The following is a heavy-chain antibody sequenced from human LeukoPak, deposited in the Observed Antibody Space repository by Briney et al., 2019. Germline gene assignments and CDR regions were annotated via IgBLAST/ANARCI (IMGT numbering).Heavy chain of an antibody. CDR1: GGTFSSYA. Sequence: WETLSLTCTASGGTFSSYAWSWIRQPPGKGLEWVSYIYYSGSTKYNPYSKTRGFTFSGEYSKHFFLMQMTMPAAETTAVYYSGSTNYNPSIKTRVTISVDTSKKQFTLKLTSVTAADTAVYYCARDHGYSYGYYYGMDVWGQGTTVTVSS. J-gene: IGHJ6*02. CDR2: IYYSGST. V-gene: IGHV4-59*01. CDR3: GSTNYNPSIKTRVTISVDTSKKQFTLKLTSVTAADTAVYYCARDHGYSYGYYYGMDV. D-gene: IGHD3-10*01.